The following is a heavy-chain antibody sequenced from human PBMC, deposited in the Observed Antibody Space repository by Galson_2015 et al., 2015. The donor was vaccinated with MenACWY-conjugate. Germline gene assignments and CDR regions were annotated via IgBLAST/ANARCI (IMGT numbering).Heavy chain of an antibody. Sequence: QSGAEVKKPGESLKISCKGSGYSFTSYWIGWVRQMPGKGLEWMGIIYPGDSDTRYSPSFQGQVTISADKSISTAYLQWSSLKASDTAMYYCARPILGIAVARAFDYWGQGTLVTVSS. D-gene: IGHD6-19*01. V-gene: IGHV5-51*01. CDR3: ARPILGIAVARAFDY. CDR2: IYPGDSDT. J-gene: IGHJ4*02. CDR1: GYSFTSYW.